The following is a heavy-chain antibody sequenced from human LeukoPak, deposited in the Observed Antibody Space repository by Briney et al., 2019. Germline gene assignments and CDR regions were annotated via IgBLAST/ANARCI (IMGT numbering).Heavy chain of an antibody. CDR3: AHSSYYYDSSGYDAFDI. V-gene: IGHV2-5*02. CDR2: IYWGDDK. J-gene: IGHJ3*02. CDR1: GFSLSTSGVG. Sequence: SGPTLVKPTQTLTLTCTFSGFSLSTSGVGVGWIRQPPGKALEWLALIYWGDDKRYSPSLKSRLTITKDTSKNQVVLTMTNMDPVDTATYYCAHSSYYYDSSGYDAFDIWGQGTMVTVSS. D-gene: IGHD3-22*01.